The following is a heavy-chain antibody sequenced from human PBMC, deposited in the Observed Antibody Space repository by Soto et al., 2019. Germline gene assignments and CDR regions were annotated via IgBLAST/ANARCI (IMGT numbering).Heavy chain of an antibody. Sequence: QVQLVQSGAEVKKPGASVKVSCKASGYTFTSYYMHWVRQAPGQGLEWMGIINPSGGSTSYAQKFQGRVTMTRDTSPSTVYMELSSLRSEDTAVYYCARAKEYCDPWQNPANWFDPWGQGTLVTVSS. CDR2: INPSGGST. J-gene: IGHJ5*02. CDR3: ARAKEYCDPWQNPANWFDP. D-gene: IGHD4-17*01. CDR1: GYTFTSYY. V-gene: IGHV1-46*01.